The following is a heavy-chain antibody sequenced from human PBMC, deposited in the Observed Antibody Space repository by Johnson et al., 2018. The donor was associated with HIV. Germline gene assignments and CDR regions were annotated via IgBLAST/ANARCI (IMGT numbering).Heavy chain of an antibody. CDR3: ARVGYYDYVWAPEI. Sequence: QVQLVESGGGVVQPGRSLRLSCAASGFTFSSYAMHWVRQAPGKGLEWVAVISYDGSNKYYADSVKGRFTISRDNAKNSLYLQMNSLRAEDTAVYYCARVGYYDYVWAPEIWGQGTMVTVSS. CDR2: ISYDGSNK. J-gene: IGHJ3*02. CDR1: GFTFSSYA. D-gene: IGHD3-16*01. V-gene: IGHV3-30-3*01.